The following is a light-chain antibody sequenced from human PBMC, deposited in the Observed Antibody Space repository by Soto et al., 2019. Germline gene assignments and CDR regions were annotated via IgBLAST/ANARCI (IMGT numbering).Light chain of an antibody. J-gene: IGKJ1*01. CDR3: QKCDSAPWT. Sequence: DIQMTQTPSSLSASVGDRGTITCRASQGISNYLAWYQQKPGKVPELLIYAASTLQPGVSSRFSGNGSETDFTLTINSLQPGDAATYYCQKCDSAPWTFGPGTKVEIK. CDR2: AAS. CDR1: QGISNY. V-gene: IGKV1-27*01.